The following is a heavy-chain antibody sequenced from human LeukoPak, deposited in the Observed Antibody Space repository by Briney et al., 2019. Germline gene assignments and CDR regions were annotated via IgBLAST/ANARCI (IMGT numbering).Heavy chain of an antibody. CDR2: ISSSSSYI. V-gene: IGHV3-21*01. J-gene: IGHJ4*02. D-gene: IGHD3-16*02. Sequence: EGSLRLSCAASGFTFSSYSMNWVRQAPGKGLEWVSSISSSSSYIYYADSVKGRFTISGDNAKNSLYLQMNSLRAEDTAVYYCASNDYDYVWGSYRPLYYFDYWGQGTLVTVSS. CDR3: ASNDYDYVWGSYRPLYYFDY. CDR1: GFTFSSYS.